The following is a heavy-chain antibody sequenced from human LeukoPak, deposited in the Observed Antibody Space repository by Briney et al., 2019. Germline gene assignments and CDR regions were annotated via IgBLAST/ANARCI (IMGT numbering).Heavy chain of an antibody. V-gene: IGHV3-74*01. CDR3: ARDAVDTANAV. Sequence: GGSLRLSCAASGFTFTTYWMHWVRQAPGKGLVWVSHINSDGSITSYADSVKGRFTISRDNAKYTLYLQMNSLRAEDTAVYYCARDAVDTANAVWGQGTTVTVSS. CDR2: INSDGSIT. J-gene: IGHJ6*02. CDR1: GFTFTTYW. D-gene: IGHD5-18*01.